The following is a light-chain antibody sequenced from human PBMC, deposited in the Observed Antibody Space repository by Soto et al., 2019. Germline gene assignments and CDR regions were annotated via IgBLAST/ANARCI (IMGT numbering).Light chain of an antibody. V-gene: IGLV1-40*01. CDR2: GNS. CDR1: SSNIGAGYD. J-gene: IGLJ3*02. Sequence: QPVLTQPPSVSGAPGQRVTISCTGSSSNIGAGYDVHWYQQLPGTAPKLLMYGNSNRPSGVPDRFSGSKSGTSASLAITGLQAEDEADYYCQSYDISLSGWVFGGGTKLTVL. CDR3: QSYDISLSGWV.